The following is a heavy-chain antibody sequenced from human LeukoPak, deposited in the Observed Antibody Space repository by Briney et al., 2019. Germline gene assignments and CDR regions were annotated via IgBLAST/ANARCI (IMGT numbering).Heavy chain of an antibody. CDR2: ISIDGSST. V-gene: IGHV3-74*01. J-gene: IGHJ4*02. Sequence: GGSLRLSCVASGFTFSNYWMHWVRQAPGKGLVWVSRISIDGSSTSYADSVKGRFTVSRDNAKNSLYLQMNSLRDEDTAVYYCARDRYSSGWYYFELWGQGTLVTVSS. CDR3: ARDRYSSGWYYFEL. CDR1: GFTFSNYW. D-gene: IGHD6-19*01.